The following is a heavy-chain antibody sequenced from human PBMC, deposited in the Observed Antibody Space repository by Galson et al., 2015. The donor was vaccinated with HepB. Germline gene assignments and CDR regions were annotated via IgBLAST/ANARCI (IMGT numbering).Heavy chain of an antibody. CDR2: IIPIFGTA. CDR1: GGTFSSYA. V-gene: IGHV1-69*13. D-gene: IGHD3-10*01. Sequence: SVKVSCKASGGTFSSYAISWVRQAPGQGLEWMGGIIPIFGTANYAQKFQGRVTITADESTSTAYMELSSLRSEDTAVYYCAEGSGSYYNVDYYYGMDVWGQGTTVTVSS. J-gene: IGHJ6*02. CDR3: AEGSGSYYNVDYYYGMDV.